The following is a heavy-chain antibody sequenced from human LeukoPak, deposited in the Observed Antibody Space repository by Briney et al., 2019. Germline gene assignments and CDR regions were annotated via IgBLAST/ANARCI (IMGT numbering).Heavy chain of an antibody. Sequence: SETLSLTCAVYGESFSGYYWSWIRQPPGKGLEWIGEINHSGSTNYNPSLKSRVTISVDTSKNQFSLKLSSVTAADTAVYYCARSYIAARGKYFDLWGRGTLVTVSS. J-gene: IGHJ2*01. CDR3: ARSYIAARGKYFDL. D-gene: IGHD6-6*01. V-gene: IGHV4-34*01. CDR2: INHSGST. CDR1: GESFSGYY.